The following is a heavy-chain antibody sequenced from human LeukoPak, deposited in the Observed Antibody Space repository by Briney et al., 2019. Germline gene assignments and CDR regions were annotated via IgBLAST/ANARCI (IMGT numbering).Heavy chain of an antibody. CDR1: GGSISSYY. V-gene: IGHV4-59*12. CDR3: ARGVRYLDS. CDR2: IYYSGST. J-gene: IGHJ4*02. Sequence: PSETLSLTCTVSGGSISSYYWSWIRQPPGKGLEWIGYIYYSGSTNYNPSLKSRVTIFVDTSNKQFSLILTSVTATDTAIYYCARGVRYLDSWGQGTLVTVSS. D-gene: IGHD3-3*01.